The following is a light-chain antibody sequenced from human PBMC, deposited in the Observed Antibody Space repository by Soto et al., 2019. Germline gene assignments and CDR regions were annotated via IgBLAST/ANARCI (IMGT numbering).Light chain of an antibody. Sequence: QSVLTQPASVSGSPGQSITISCTGTSSDVGGYNYVSWYQQHPGKAPKLMIYDVSNRPSGVSNRFSGSKSGNTASLTTSGLQDEEEADYYCSSYTTSSTRVYGTGSKVTVL. CDR2: DVS. CDR3: SSYTTSSTRV. J-gene: IGLJ1*01. CDR1: SSDVGGYNY. V-gene: IGLV2-14*01.